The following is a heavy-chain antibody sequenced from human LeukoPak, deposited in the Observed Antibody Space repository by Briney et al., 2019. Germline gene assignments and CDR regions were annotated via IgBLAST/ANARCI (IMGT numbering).Heavy chain of an antibody. CDR3: TGDVYQH. V-gene: IGHV3-53*01. CDR2: IYSGGST. J-gene: IGHJ1*01. D-gene: IGHD1-14*01. CDR1: GFTVSSNY. Sequence: GGSLRLSCAASGFTVSSNYMTWVRQAPGKGLEWVSVIYSGGSTNYADSVKGRFTISRDNSKNTVYLQMNSLRAEDTAVYYCTGDVYQHWGQGTLVTVSS.